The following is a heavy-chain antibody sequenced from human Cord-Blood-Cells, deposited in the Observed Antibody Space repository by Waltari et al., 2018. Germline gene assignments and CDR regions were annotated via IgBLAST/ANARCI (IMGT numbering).Heavy chain of an antibody. J-gene: IGHJ4*02. CDR2: MNPYSSNT. Sequence: QVQLVQSGAEVKKPGASVKVSCKASGYTFTSYDIKWVRQATGQGLEWMGWMNPYSSNTGYEQEFQGRVTMTRNTSISTAYMELSSLRSEDTGVYYCARDLMGDFDYWGQGTLVTVSS. V-gene: IGHV1-8*01. CDR1: GYTFTSYD. D-gene: IGHD3-16*01. CDR3: ARDLMGDFDY.